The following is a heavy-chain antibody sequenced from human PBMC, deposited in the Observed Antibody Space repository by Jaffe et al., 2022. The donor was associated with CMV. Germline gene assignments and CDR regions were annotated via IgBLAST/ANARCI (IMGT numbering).Heavy chain of an antibody. Sequence: QVQLQESGPGLVKPSQTLSLTCSVSGGSIGSGGHYWSWIRQHPEKGLEWIGYISYSGNTYYNPSLKSRVTISVDTSENDFFLRLSSVTAADSGIYYCARERNYSGYGPFDYWGQGALVTVSS. V-gene: IGHV4-31*03. CDR1: GGSIGSGGHY. D-gene: IGHD3-22*01. CDR2: ISYSGNT. J-gene: IGHJ4*02. CDR3: ARERNYSGYGPFDY.